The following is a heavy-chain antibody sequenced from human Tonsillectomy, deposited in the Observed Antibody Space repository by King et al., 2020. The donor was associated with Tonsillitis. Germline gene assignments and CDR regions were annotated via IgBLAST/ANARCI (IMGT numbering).Heavy chain of an antibody. J-gene: IGHJ4*01. CDR3: SYTTGGPGFDF. V-gene: IGHV4-61*01. D-gene: IGHD1-1*01. CDR2: ISGSAST. CDR1: VGSTSRCY. Sequence: QLQESGPGLVKPSETLSLTCSVFGGCTIAVGSTSRCYWHWVRQAPGGGLEWIGRISGSASTLYNPSLESRVTISADTSKKHFSLERKSVTGADTARYDCSYTTGGPGFDFWGPGILVTVSS.